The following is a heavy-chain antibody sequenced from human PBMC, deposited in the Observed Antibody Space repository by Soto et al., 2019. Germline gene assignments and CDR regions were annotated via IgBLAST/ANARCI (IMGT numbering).Heavy chain of an antibody. CDR1: GFTFSSYA. D-gene: IGHD3-16*01. CDR3: AKDFLLWGSFPDPGASDY. Sequence: QVELVESGGGVVQPGKSLRLSCAASGFTFSSYAIHWVRQAPGTGLEWVAVISYDGSNKFYADSVKGRFTISRDNSNDTVYLQMDSLRAEDTAVYYCAKDFLLWGSFPDPGASDYWGQGTLVIVSS. V-gene: IGHV3-30*18. J-gene: IGHJ4*02. CDR2: ISYDGSNK.